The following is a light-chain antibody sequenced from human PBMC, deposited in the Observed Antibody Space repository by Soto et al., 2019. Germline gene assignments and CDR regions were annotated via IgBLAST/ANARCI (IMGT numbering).Light chain of an antibody. Sequence: QSALTQPASVSGSPGQSITISCTGTSSDVGSHNYVSWYQQHPGKAPKLIIFEVNSRPSGVSNRFSGSKSGSAASLTISGLQAEDEADYYCSSYSSTSTPHVFGGGTKVTV. J-gene: IGLJ1*01. V-gene: IGLV2-14*01. CDR1: SSDVGSHNY. CDR3: SSYSSTSTPHV. CDR2: EVN.